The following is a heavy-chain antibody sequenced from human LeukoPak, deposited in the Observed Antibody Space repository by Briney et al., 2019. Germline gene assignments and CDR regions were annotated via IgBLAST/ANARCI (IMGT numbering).Heavy chain of an antibody. D-gene: IGHD2-15*01. CDR2: ISSGSGSAT. CDR1: GFTFSSYT. V-gene: IGHV3-23*01. CDR3: ARPRLEYCSGGSCFDAFDI. Sequence: GGSLRLSCAASGFTFSSYTMNWVRQAPGKGLEWVSAISSGSGSATYYADSVKGRFTISRDNSKNTLFLQMNSLTAEDTAIYSCARPRLEYCSGGSCFDAFDIWGQGTMVTVSS. J-gene: IGHJ3*02.